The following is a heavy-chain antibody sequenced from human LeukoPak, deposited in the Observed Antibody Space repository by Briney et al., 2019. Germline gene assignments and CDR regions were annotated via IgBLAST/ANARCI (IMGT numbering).Heavy chain of an antibody. Sequence: AGSLRLSCAATGFSFRSYWMNWVRQAPGKGLEWLAIIKQDGSEKHYKGSVEGRFTISRDNAKNSLHLQMNRLRAEDTAVYYCAGGSGYLITSWGQGTLVTVSS. CDR1: GFSFRSYW. J-gene: IGHJ5*02. V-gene: IGHV3-7*01. D-gene: IGHD3-9*01. CDR2: IKQDGSEK. CDR3: AGGSGYLITS.